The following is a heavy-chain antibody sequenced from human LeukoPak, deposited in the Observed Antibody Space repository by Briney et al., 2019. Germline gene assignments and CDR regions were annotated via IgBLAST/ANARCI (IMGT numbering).Heavy chain of an antibody. CDR3: ARNHCSGGSCYEGAFDI. CDR2: IYPGDSDT. Sequence: GESLKISCKGSGYTFDTYWIGWVRQMPGKGLEWMGIIYPGDSDTKYRPSFQGQVTISADKSISTAYLQWSSLKASDTAMYYCARNHCSGGSCYEGAFDIWGQGTMVTVSS. V-gene: IGHV5-51*01. D-gene: IGHD2-15*01. J-gene: IGHJ3*02. CDR1: GYTFDTYW.